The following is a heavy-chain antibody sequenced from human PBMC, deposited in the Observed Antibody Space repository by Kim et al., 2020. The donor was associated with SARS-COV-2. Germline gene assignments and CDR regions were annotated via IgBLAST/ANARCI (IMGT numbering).Heavy chain of an antibody. CDR1: GGSFSGYY. CDR2: INHSGST. D-gene: IGHD3-10*01. J-gene: IGHJ4*02. CDR3: ARAGIGGLYYYGSGFCFDY. Sequence: ETLSLTCAVYGGSFSGYYWSWIRQPPGKGLEWIGEINHSGSTNYNPSLKSRVTISVDTSKNQFSLKLSSVTAADTAVYYCARAGIGGLYYYGSGFCFDYWGQGTLVTVSS. V-gene: IGHV4-34*01.